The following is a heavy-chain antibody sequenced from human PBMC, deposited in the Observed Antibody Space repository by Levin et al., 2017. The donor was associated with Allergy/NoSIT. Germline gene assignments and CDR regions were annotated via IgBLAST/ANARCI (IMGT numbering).Heavy chain of an antibody. CDR2: ISPSGSTI. J-gene: IGHJ4*02. V-gene: IGHV3-11*01. CDR3: ARPYSDYEPHVEY. CDR1: GFTFSDYY. D-gene: IGHD5-12*01. Sequence: GGSLRLSCAASGFTFSDYYMSWIRQAPGKGLEWVSYISPSGSTIYYADSVKGRFTISRDNAKNSLYLQMNSLRAEDTAVYYCARPYSDYEPHVEYWGQGTLVTVSS.